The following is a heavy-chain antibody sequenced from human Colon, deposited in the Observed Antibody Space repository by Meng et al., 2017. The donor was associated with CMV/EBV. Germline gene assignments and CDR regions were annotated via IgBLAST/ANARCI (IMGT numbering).Heavy chain of an antibody. CDR1: GFTVSSNY. CDR2: IYSGGST. J-gene: IGHJ4*02. D-gene: IGHD4-23*01. Sequence: VQLGESGGGLGQPGGSLRLSCAASGFTVSSNYMSWVRQAPGKGLEWVSVIYSGGSTYYADSVKGRFTISRDNSKNTLYLQMNSLRAEDTAVYYCASQDYGGSTRDYWGQGTLVTVSS. CDR3: ASQDYGGSTRDY. V-gene: IGHV3-66*04.